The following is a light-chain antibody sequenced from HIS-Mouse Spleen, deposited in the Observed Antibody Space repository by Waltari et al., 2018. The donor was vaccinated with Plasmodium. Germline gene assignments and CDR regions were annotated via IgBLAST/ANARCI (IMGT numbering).Light chain of an antibody. Sequence: SYELTQPPSVSVSPGQTARITCSGDALPKKYAYWYQQKSGQAPVLGIYEDSKRPSGCPERFSGSSSGTRATLTISGAQVEDEADYYCYSTDSSGNHRVFGGGTKLTVL. CDR3: YSTDSSGNHRV. CDR1: ALPKKY. J-gene: IGLJ3*02. V-gene: IGLV3-10*01. CDR2: EDS.